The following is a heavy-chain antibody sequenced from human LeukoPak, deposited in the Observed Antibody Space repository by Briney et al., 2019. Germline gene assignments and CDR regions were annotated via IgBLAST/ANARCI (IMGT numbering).Heavy chain of an antibody. CDR2: MNPNSGDT. D-gene: IGHD3-22*01. Sequence: ASVKVSFKASGYTFANYDITWVRQAPGQGLEWMGWMNPNSGDTGYAQKFQGRVSMTRDTSITTAYMELSSLRSEDTAVYYCARGFSAYDGTDYAFSYYWGQGTLVTVSS. CDR1: GYTFANYD. J-gene: IGHJ4*02. CDR3: ARGFSAYDGTDYAFSYY. V-gene: IGHV1-8*01.